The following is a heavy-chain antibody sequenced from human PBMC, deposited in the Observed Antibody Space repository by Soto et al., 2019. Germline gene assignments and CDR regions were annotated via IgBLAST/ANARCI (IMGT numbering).Heavy chain of an antibody. J-gene: IGHJ4*02. D-gene: IGHD1-20*01. CDR2: INAGNGNT. CDR1: GYTFTSYA. CDR3: ARSITGTTTPFDY. Sequence: ASVKVSCKASGYTFTSYAMHWVRQAPGQRLEWMGWINAGNGNTKYSQKFQGRVTITRDTSASTAYMELSSLRSEDTAVYYCARSITGTTTPFDYWGQGTLVTVSS. V-gene: IGHV1-3*01.